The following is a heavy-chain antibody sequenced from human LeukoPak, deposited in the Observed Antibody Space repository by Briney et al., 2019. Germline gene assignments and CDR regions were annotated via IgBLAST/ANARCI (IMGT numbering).Heavy chain of an antibody. CDR2: IYPGDSDT. D-gene: IGHD6-6*01. V-gene: IGHV5-51*01. Sequence: GESLKIYCQGSGYSFTSYWIGWVRPMPGKGLEWMGIIYPGDSDTRYSPSFQGQVTISADKSITTAYLQWSSLKASDTAMDYWARHYNPPPDLAAPNYFDYWGQGTLVTVSS. CDR3: ARHYNPPPDLAAPNYFDY. CDR1: GYSFTSYW. J-gene: IGHJ4*02.